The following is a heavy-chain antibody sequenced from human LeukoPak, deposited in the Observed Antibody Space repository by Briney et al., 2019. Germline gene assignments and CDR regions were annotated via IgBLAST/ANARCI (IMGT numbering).Heavy chain of an antibody. V-gene: IGHV4-4*02. J-gene: IGHJ4*02. D-gene: IGHD3-10*01. CDR2: IYHSGST. CDR1: GFTFSSYAM. Sequence: GSLRLSCAASGFTFSSYAMSWVRQPPGKGLEWIGEIYHSGSTNYNPSLKSRVTISVDKSKNQFSLKLSSVTAADTAVYYCARDLGSGDYWGQGTLVTVSS. CDR3: ARDLGSGDY.